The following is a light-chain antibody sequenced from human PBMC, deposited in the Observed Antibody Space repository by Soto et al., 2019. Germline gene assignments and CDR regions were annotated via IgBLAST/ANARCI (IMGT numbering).Light chain of an antibody. Sequence: QSALTQPASVSGSPGQSITISCTGTSSDVGGYNYVSWYQQHPGKAPKVIIFEVSNRPSGIPDRFSGSKSGTSATLGITGLQTGDEADYYCGTWDSSLSAWVFGGGTKLTVL. CDR3: GTWDSSLSAWV. V-gene: IGLV2-14*01. CDR2: EVS. CDR1: SSDVGGYNY. J-gene: IGLJ3*02.